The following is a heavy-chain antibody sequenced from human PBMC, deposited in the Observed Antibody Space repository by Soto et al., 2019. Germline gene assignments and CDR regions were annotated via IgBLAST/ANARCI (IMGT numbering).Heavy chain of an antibody. CDR2: IYYSGST. CDR3: ARVFGFGGMDV. Sequence: QVQLQESGPGLVKPSQTLSLTCTVSGGSISSGGYYWSWIRQHPGKGLEWIGYIYYSGSTYYNPSLKSRGTISVDTSKNQFPLKLSSGAAADTAVYYCARVFGFGGMDVWGQGTTVTVSS. J-gene: IGHJ6*02. CDR1: GGSISSGGYY. D-gene: IGHD3-10*01. V-gene: IGHV4-31*03.